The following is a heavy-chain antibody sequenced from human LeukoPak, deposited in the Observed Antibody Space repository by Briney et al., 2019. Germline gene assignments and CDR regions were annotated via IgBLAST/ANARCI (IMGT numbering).Heavy chain of an antibody. CDR1: GGSISSGGYS. CDR2: IYHSGST. CDR3: ARGPYGDYVWQYNWFDP. Sequence: SETLSLTCALSGGSISSGGYSWSWIRQPPGKGLEWIGYIYHSGSTYYNPSLKSRVTISVDRSKNQFSLKLSSVTAADTAVYYCARGPYGDYVWQYNWFDPWGQGTLVTVSS. D-gene: IGHD4-17*01. V-gene: IGHV4-30-2*01. J-gene: IGHJ5*02.